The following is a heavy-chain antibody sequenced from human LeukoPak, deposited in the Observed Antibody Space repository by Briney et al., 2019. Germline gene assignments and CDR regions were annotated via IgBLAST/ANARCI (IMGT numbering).Heavy chain of an antibody. CDR3: ARDTYRFFDL. V-gene: IGHV3-30*03. CDR2: ISSDGGKK. J-gene: IGHJ2*01. CDR1: GFTLSSHG. Sequence: GGSLRLSCVVSGFTLSSHGMHWVRQAPGKGLEWVAVISSDGGKKSYADSVKGRFTISRDNSKNTLYLHMDSLRAEDTAVYYCARDTYRFFDLWGRGTLVAVSS.